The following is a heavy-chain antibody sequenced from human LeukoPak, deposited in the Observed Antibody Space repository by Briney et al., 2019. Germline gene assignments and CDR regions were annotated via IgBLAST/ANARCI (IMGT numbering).Heavy chain of an antibody. CDR3: AKEIYGDSTGGRFQH. CDR1: GSTVSSNY. D-gene: IGHD4-17*01. Sequence: GGSLRLSCAASGSTVSSNYMSWVRQVSGKGLEWVSVISGSGGSTYYADSVKGRLTISRDNSKNTLYLQMKSLRAEDTAVYYCAKEIYGDSTGGRFQHWGQGTLVTVSS. J-gene: IGHJ1*01. CDR2: ISGSGGST. V-gene: IGHV3-23*01.